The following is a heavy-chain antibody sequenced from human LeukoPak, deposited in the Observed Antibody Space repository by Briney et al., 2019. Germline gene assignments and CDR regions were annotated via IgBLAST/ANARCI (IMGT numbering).Heavy chain of an antibody. Sequence: GGSLRLSCAASGFTFTSYGMSRVRQAPGKGLEWVSAISVSGGSPNYAHSAKGRFTISRDNSKNTLYLQMNSLRAEDTAVYYCAKLLHYDSSGYFETDAFDIWGQGTMVTVSS. CDR2: ISVSGGSP. CDR1: GFTFTSYG. V-gene: IGHV3-23*01. CDR3: AKLLHYDSSGYFETDAFDI. J-gene: IGHJ3*02. D-gene: IGHD3-22*01.